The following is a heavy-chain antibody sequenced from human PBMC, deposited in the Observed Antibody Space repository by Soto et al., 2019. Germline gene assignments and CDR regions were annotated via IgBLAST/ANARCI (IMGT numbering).Heavy chain of an antibody. D-gene: IGHD6-19*01. CDR1: GYTFTSYG. Sequence: ASVKVSCKASGYTFTSYGISWVRQAPGQGLEWMGWISAYNGNTNYAQKLQGRVTMTTDTSTSTAYVELRSLRSDDTAVYYCARTVAGLSGWFDPWGQGTLVTVSS. CDR3: ARTVAGLSGWFDP. J-gene: IGHJ5*02. CDR2: ISAYNGNT. V-gene: IGHV1-18*01.